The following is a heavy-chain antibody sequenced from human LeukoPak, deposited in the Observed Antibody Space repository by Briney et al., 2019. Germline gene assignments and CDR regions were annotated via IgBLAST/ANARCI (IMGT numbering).Heavy chain of an antibody. V-gene: IGHV4-31*03. Sequence: TLSLTCTVSGGSXSSYYWSWXRXHPGKGLEWIXXIXYSGSTYYNPSLKSRVTISVDTSKNQFSLKLSSVTAADTAVYYCARARVLLWFGELSNNWFDPWGQGTLVTVSS. D-gene: IGHD3-10*01. J-gene: IGHJ5*02. CDR2: IXYSGST. CDR3: ARARVLLWFGELSNNWFDP. CDR1: GGSXSSYY.